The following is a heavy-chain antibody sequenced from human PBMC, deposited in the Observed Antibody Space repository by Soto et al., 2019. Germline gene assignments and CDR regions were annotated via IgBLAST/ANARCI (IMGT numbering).Heavy chain of an antibody. CDR3: GKDPNGDYFGAVDF. Sequence: EVQMLESGGGLVQPGGSLRLSCAASGFTFSSYALTWVRQAPGKGLEWVSSITGSGAYTRYTDSVKGGFTSTRDNSNNPFFLQRKSLRSDGTAIYYCGKDPNGDYFGAVDFWGQGTRVNFSS. CDR1: GFTFSSYA. J-gene: IGHJ3*01. CDR2: ITGSGAYT. V-gene: IGHV3-23*01. D-gene: IGHD4-17*01.